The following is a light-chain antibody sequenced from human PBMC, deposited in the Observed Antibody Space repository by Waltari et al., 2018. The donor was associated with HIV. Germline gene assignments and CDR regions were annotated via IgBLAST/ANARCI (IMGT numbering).Light chain of an antibody. Sequence: QSVLTQPPSASGTPGQRVTISCSGSNSNIGSNSVNWYQQLPGTAPKLLIYSSNQRPLGGPDRFSGSKSGTSASLAISGLQSEDEADYYCAAWDDSRNAHVVFGGGTKLTVL. V-gene: IGLV1-44*01. J-gene: IGLJ2*01. CDR2: SSN. CDR1: NSNIGSNS. CDR3: AAWDDSRNAHVV.